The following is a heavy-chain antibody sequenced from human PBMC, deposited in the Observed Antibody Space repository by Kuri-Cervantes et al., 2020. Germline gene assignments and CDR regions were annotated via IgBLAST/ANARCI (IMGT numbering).Heavy chain of an antibody. CDR2: IKQDGSGK. D-gene: IGHD5-12*01. Sequence: GESLKISCAASGFTFSSYWMSWVRQAPGKGLEWVANIKQDGSGKYYVNSVKGRFTISRDNSRNTVYLQISSLRVEDTAVYYCAREWLRFGGLDYWGQGTLVTVSS. CDR1: GFTFSSYW. CDR3: AREWLRFGGLDY. J-gene: IGHJ4*02. V-gene: IGHV3-7*01.